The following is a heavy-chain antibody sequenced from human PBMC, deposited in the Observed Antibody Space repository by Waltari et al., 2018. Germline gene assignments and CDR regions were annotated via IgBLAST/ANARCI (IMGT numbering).Heavy chain of an antibody. J-gene: IGHJ2*01. Sequence: QVQLVESGGGVVQPGRSLRLSCAASGFTFSRYGMHWFRKAPGKGLGWVAVIWYDGSNKYYADSVKGRFTISRDNSKNTLYLQMNSLRAEDTAVYYCARDRRAVAGTWYFDLWGRGTLVTVSS. D-gene: IGHD6-19*01. V-gene: IGHV3-33*01. CDR1: GFTFSRYG. CDR2: IWYDGSNK. CDR3: ARDRRAVAGTWYFDL.